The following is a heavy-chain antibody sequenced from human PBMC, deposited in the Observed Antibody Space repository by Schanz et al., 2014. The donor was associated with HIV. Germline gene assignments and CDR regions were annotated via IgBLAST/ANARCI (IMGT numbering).Heavy chain of an antibody. J-gene: IGHJ5*02. CDR2: IWYDGTKI. Sequence: QVQLVESGGCVVQPGRSLILSCAASRFSFRGYGMHWVRQTPGKGLEWVAVIWYDGTKIDYADSVKGRFTVSRDNSKNMLYLQMNSLRAEDTAVYYCAREYYSRNWNWFDPWGQGTLVTVSS. CDR1: RFSFRGYG. D-gene: IGHD6-13*01. CDR3: AREYYSRNWNWFDP. V-gene: IGHV3-33*08.